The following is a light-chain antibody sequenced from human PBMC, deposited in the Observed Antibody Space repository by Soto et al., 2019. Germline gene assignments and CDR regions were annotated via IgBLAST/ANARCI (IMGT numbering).Light chain of an antibody. J-gene: IGKJ4*01. CDR1: QDIRND. CDR3: LQRDTYS. Sequence: DIPMTQSPSSLSASVGDRVTITCRASQDIRNDLDWYQQKPGKAPKRLIYAATSLQNGAPSRFSGSGSGTEVTLTISSLQTEDFATYYCLQRDTYSVGGGTKVEIK. CDR2: AAT. V-gene: IGKV1-17*01.